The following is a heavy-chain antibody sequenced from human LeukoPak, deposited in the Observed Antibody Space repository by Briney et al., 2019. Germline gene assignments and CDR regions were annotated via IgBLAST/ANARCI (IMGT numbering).Heavy chain of an antibody. Sequence: GASVKVSCKASGGTFSSYAISWVRQAPGQGLEWMGGIIPIFGTANYAQKFQGRVTITADESTSTAYMELSSLRSEDTAVYYCARVWRFDWLSPRDAWFDPWGQGTLVTVSS. D-gene: IGHD3-9*01. CDR2: IIPIFGTA. CDR1: GGTFSSYA. J-gene: IGHJ5*02. CDR3: ARVWRFDWLSPRDAWFDP. V-gene: IGHV1-69*13.